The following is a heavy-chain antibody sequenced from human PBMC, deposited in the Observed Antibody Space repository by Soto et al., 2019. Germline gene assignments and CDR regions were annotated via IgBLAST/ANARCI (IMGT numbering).Heavy chain of an antibody. J-gene: IGHJ4*02. CDR1: GGSISSYY. D-gene: IGHD4-17*01. Sequence: PSETLSLTCTVSGGSISSYYWSWIRQPPGKGLEWIGYIYYSGSTYYNPSLKSRVTISVDTSKNQFSLKLSSVTAADTAVYYCARGISYGDYFDYWGQGTLVTVSS. CDR2: IYYSGST. CDR3: ARGISYGDYFDY. V-gene: IGHV4-59*06.